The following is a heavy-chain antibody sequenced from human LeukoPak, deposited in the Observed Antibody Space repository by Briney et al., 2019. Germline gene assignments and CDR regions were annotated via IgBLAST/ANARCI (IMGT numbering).Heavy chain of an antibody. CDR1: GYSFPSYW. CDR2: IYPGDSDT. D-gene: IGHD6-6*01. Sequence: GESLRISCQGSGYSFPSYWIGWVRQVPGKGLEWMGIIYPGDSDTRYSPSFQGQVTISADRCVTTAYLQWSSLKASDTAMYYCARQLLEYSSSSGFDYWGQGTLVTVSS. J-gene: IGHJ4*02. V-gene: IGHV5-51*01. CDR3: ARQLLEYSSSSGFDY.